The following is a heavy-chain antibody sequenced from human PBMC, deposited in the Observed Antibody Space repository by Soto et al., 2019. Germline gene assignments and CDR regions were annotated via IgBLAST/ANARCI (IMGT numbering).Heavy chain of an antibody. V-gene: IGHV3-23*01. D-gene: IGHD6-19*01. CDR3: AKVGGCIAVADPFDY. CDR2: ISGSGDST. Sequence: EVQLLESGGGLVQPGGSLRLSCAASGFTFSSYSMSWVRQAPGKGLEWVSAISGSGDSTYYADSVKGRFTISTDNSKNTLYLQKNTLRAEETAVYYCAKVGGCIAVADPFDYWGQGTMVTVSS. J-gene: IGHJ4*02. CDR1: GFTFSSYS.